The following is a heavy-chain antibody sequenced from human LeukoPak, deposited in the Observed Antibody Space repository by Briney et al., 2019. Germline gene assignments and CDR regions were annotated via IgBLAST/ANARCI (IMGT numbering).Heavy chain of an antibody. Sequence: SETLSLTCTVSGGSISGSYWSWIRQPPGKGLEWIGYIFTSGSTSYNPSLKSRVTISLDTSKNQFSLKLTSVTAADTAVHFCARHPHDYGDSWWFDPWGQGTLVTVSS. D-gene: IGHD4-17*01. J-gene: IGHJ5*02. CDR3: ARHPHDYGDSWWFDP. CDR2: IFTSGST. CDR1: GGSISGSY. V-gene: IGHV4-4*09.